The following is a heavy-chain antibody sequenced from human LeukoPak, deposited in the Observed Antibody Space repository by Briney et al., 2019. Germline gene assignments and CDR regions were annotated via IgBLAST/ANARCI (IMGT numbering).Heavy chain of an antibody. V-gene: IGHV3-NL1*01. J-gene: IGHJ4*02. CDR2: ITGNGGTT. Sequence: GGSLRLSCAASGFTFSSYGMHWVRQAPGKGLEWVSGITGNGGTTYYADSVKGRFTISRDNSKNTLYLQMNSLGAEDTAVYYCAKAWTQVEATGYFDYWGQGTLVTVSS. CDR3: AKAWTQVEATGYFDY. CDR1: GFTFSSYG. D-gene: IGHD1-26*01.